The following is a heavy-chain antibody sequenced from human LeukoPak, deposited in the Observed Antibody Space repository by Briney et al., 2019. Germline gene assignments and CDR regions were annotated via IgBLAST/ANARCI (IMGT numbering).Heavy chain of an antibody. CDR3: AKDHRGSLDH. J-gene: IGHJ4*02. CDR2: IPWASYET. D-gene: IGHD5-24*01. V-gene: IGHV3-9*01. CDR1: GFTFSSYA. Sequence: PGGSLRLSCAASGFTFSSYAMSWVRQAPGKGLEWVSGIPWASYETGYAGSVKGRFTISRDKAKQSLYLQMNSLRPEDTALYYCAKDHRGSLDHWGQGTLVTVSS.